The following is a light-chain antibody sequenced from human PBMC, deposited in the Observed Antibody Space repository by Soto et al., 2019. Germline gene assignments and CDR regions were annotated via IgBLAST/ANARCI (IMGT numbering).Light chain of an antibody. CDR1: ESISNY. J-gene: IGKJ4*01. CDR2: SAS. Sequence: IQLTQSPSSLSASAGDRVTIACRASESISNYLSWYQLKPGEAPKVLIYSASTLRDGVPSRFSSTGSGTEFTLSISSFQPEDVPTHFCQQTFSNLLSFRGGTKVEIK. V-gene: IGKV1-39*01. CDR3: QQTFSNLLS.